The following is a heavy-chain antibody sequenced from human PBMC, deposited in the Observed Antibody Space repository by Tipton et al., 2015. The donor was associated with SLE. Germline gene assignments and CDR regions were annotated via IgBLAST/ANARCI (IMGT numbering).Heavy chain of an antibody. V-gene: IGHV6-1*01. D-gene: IGHD6-19*01. J-gene: IGHJ4*02. CDR2: TCYRSKWYN. CDR3: ARGALRYLAVAYFDY. Sequence: GLVKPSQTLSLTCAISGDSVSSNSAAWNWIRQSPSRGLEWLGRTCYRSKWYNDYALSVKSRITINPDTSKNQFSLQLNSVTPEDTAVYYCARGALRYLAVAYFDYWGQGTLVTVSS. CDR1: GDSVSSNSAA.